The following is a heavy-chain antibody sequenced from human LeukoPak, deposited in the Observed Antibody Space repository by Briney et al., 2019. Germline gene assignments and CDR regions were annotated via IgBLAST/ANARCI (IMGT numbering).Heavy chain of an antibody. CDR3: PQDHYGAHDY. V-gene: IGHV3-23*01. J-gene: IGHJ4*02. CDR2: LSVSGGST. D-gene: IGHD4-17*01. Sequence: PGGSLRLSCAASGFTFSSYAMSWVRQAPGKGLEWVLALSVSGGSTYYAVSVKGRFTISRDNSKNTLYLQMNSLRAEDTAVYYCPQDHYGAHDYWGQGTLVTVSS. CDR1: GFTFSSYA.